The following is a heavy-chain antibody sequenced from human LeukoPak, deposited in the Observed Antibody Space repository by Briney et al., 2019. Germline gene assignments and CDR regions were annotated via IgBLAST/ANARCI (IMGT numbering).Heavy chain of an antibody. CDR1: GFTFSSYW. CDR2: IKQDGSEK. Sequence: GGSLRLSCAASGFTFSSYWMSWVRQAPGKGLEWVANIKQDGSEKYYVDSVKGRFTISRDNAKNSLYLQMNSLRAEDTDVYYCARGGPGYSSGWYVYWGQGTLVTVSS. V-gene: IGHV3-7*01. J-gene: IGHJ4*02. CDR3: ARGGPGYSSGWYVY. D-gene: IGHD6-13*01.